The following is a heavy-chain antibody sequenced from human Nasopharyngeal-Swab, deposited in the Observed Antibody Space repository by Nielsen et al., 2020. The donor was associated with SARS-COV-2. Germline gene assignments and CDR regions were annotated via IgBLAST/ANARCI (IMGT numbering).Heavy chain of an antibody. CDR3: ARERDGMDV. V-gene: IGHV3-48*03. CDR2: ISSSGSTI. Sequence: GGSLRLSCAASGFTFSSYEMNWVRQAPGEGLEWVSYISSSGSTIYYADSVKGRFTISRDNAKNSLYLQMNSLRAEDTAVYYCARERDGMDVWGQGTTVTASS. J-gene: IGHJ6*02. CDR1: GFTFSSYE.